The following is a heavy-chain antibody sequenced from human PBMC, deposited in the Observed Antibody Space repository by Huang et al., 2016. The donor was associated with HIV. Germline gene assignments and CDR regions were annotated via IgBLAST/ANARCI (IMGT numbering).Heavy chain of an antibody. J-gene: IGHJ4*02. CDR3: STGSGSYLDF. V-gene: IGHV3-30*02. CDR1: GSTFSRYS. Sequence: QVVLVESGGGVVRPGGSLRLSCELSGSTFSRYSMNWVRQASGKGLEWLAFIRFDASHTYYTDSVKGRFTISRDNSRSTVSLQMDVLTDVDTAIYFCSTGSGSYLDFWGQGTLVTVSS. D-gene: IGHD1-26*01. CDR2: IRFDASHT.